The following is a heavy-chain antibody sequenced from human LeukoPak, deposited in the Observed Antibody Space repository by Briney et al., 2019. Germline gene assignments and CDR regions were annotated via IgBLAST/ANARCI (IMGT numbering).Heavy chain of an antibody. CDR2: IYYSGST. CDR1: GGSISSSSYY. Sequence: PSETLSLTCTVSGGSISSSSYYWGWIRQPPGKGLEWIGSIYYSGSTYYNPSLKSRVTISVDTSKNQFSLKLSSVTAADTAVYYCARQGHYGDYPKFDYWSQGTLVTVSS. J-gene: IGHJ4*02. V-gene: IGHV4-39*01. CDR3: ARQGHYGDYPKFDY. D-gene: IGHD4-17*01.